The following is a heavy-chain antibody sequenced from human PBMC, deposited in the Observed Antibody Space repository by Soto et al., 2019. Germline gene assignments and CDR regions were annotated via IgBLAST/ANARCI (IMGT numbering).Heavy chain of an antibody. J-gene: IGHJ6*02. CDR3: AREEYCSNTSCLEAPYGIDV. CDR1: GYTFTGYY. CDR2: INPNSGGT. D-gene: IGHD2-2*01. V-gene: IGHV1-2*04. Sequence: ASVKVSCKASGYTFTGYYMHWVRQAPGQGLEWMGWINPNSGGTNYAQRFQGWVTMTRDTSISTAYMELSRLRSDDTAVYYCAREEYCSNTSCLEAPYGIDVWGQVTKVTVSS.